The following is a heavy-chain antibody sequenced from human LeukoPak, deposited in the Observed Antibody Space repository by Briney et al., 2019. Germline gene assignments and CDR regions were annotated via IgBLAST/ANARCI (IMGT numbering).Heavy chain of an antibody. D-gene: IGHD5-18*01. CDR2: ITGNGATT. J-gene: IGHJ4*02. V-gene: IGHV3-23*01. CDR1: GFTFGSSA. Sequence: GRSLRLSCAASGFTFGSSAMSWVRQTPGKGLEWVSSITGNGATTYYPDSVKGRFTISRDNSKNTLSLQMNSLRAEDTAVYYCAKERRRVDTEMVRSYYFENWGQGTLVTVSS. CDR3: AKERRRVDTEMVRSYYFEN.